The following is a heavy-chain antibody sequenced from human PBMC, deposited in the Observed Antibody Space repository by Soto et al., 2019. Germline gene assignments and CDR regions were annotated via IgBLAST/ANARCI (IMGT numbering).Heavy chain of an antibody. J-gene: IGHJ3*02. Sequence: QVQLVQSGTEVKKPGASVKVSCKASGNTFTSYYLHWVRQAPGQGLEWLGIINPSAGSTNYAQKFQGRVTVTRDTSTSTVYMELSSLRSEDTAVYYCARGLLKDAFDIWGQGTMVTVSS. CDR1: GNTFTSYY. CDR2: INPSAGST. D-gene: IGHD2-15*01. CDR3: ARGLLKDAFDI. V-gene: IGHV1-46*01.